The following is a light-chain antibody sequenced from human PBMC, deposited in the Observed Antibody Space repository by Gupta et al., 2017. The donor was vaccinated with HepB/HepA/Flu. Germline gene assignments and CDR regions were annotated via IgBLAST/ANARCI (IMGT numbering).Light chain of an antibody. CDR3: QADGKNHRV. CDR2: DDD. Sequence: FMLPQPHPVSESPGKPITISCTRSSGSIASDYVQWCQQRPGSAPNVVIYDDDKRPSGVPDRFSGSVDRSSNSATLTISGWKTEDEDDYDCQADGKNHRVFGGGTKLTVL. V-gene: IGLV6-57*03. CDR1: SGSIASDY. J-gene: IGLJ3*02.